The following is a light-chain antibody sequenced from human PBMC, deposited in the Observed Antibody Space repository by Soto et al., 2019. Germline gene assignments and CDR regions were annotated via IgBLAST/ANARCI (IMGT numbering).Light chain of an antibody. CDR2: GAS. Sequence: EIVLTQSPGILYLSPGDRATLSCRASQSVSNNYLAWYQQKPGQAPRLLIYGASNRATGIPDRFSGSGSGTDFTLTITRLEPYDFAVYYCQQYGGSPRTSGQVTTADIK. CDR1: QSVSNNY. V-gene: IGKV3-20*01. CDR3: QQYGGSPRT. J-gene: IGKJ1*01.